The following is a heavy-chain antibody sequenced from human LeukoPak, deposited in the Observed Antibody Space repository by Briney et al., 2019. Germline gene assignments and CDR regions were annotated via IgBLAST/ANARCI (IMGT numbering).Heavy chain of an antibody. CDR2: ISYVEGDV. CDR3: AKGGYDYVEVAYFDY. J-gene: IGHJ4*02. D-gene: IGHD5-12*01. CDR1: GFAFNGYP. Sequence: GGSLRLSCAASGFAFNGYPMCWVRQAPGKGLEWLAFISYVEGDVLYADSVKGRFTISKDTSKNTLYLHMSSLRADDTAVYYCAKGGYDYVEVAYFDYWGQGTLVTVSS. V-gene: IGHV3-30*07.